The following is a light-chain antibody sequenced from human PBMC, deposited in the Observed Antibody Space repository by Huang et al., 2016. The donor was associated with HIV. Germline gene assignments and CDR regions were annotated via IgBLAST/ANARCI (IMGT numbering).Light chain of an antibody. Sequence: EIVLTQSPATLSLSPGERATLSCRASQSVSSYLAWYPQKPGQAPRLLIYDASNRAPGIPARFSGRGSGTDFTLTISSLEPEDFAVYYCQHRSNWPLTFGGGTKVEIK. V-gene: IGKV3-11*01. CDR2: DAS. J-gene: IGKJ4*01. CDR3: QHRSNWPLT. CDR1: QSVSSY.